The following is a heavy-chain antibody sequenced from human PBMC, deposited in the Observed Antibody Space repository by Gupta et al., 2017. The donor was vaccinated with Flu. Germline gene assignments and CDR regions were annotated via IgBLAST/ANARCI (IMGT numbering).Heavy chain of an antibody. Sequence: QVQLVQSGAEVKKPGSSVKVSCKASGGTFSSYAISWVRQAPGQGLEWMGGIIPIFGTANYAQKFQGRVTITADESTSTAYMELSSLRSEDTAVYYCARSPHYYDSSGYSYYFDYWGQGTLVTVSS. CDR2: IIPIFGTA. CDR3: ARSPHYYDSSGYSYYFDY. V-gene: IGHV1-69*01. J-gene: IGHJ4*02. D-gene: IGHD3-22*01. CDR1: GGTFSSYA.